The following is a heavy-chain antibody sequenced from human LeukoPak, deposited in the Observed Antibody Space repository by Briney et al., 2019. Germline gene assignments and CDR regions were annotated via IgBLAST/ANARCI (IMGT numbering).Heavy chain of an antibody. Sequence: ASVKVSCKASGYTFTSYGISWVRQAPGQGLEWMGWISAYNGNTNYAQKFQGRVTMTRDTSISTAYMELSRLRSDDTAVYYCARDLKIAAADQDYWGQGTLVTVSS. CDR3: ARDLKIAAADQDY. V-gene: IGHV1-18*01. CDR1: GYTFTSYG. J-gene: IGHJ4*02. CDR2: ISAYNGNT. D-gene: IGHD6-13*01.